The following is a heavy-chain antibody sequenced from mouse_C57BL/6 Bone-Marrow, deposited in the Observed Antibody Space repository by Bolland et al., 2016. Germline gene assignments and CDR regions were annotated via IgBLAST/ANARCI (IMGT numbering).Heavy chain of an antibody. V-gene: IGHV1-39*01. Sequence: TSYNQKFKGKATLTVDQSSSTAYMQLNSLTSEDSAVYYCARYLPYYGVEYFDVWGQGT. CDR2: T. J-gene: IGHJ1*01. CDR3: ARYLPYYGVEYFDV. D-gene: IGHD1-1*01.